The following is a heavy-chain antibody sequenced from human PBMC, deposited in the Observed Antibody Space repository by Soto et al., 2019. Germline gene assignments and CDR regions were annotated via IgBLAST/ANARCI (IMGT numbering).Heavy chain of an antibody. CDR3: AKSAMVRGGGWFDP. Sequence: DVQLLESGGGLVEHGGSLRLSCAASRFTFSTYALTWVRQAPGKGLEWVSDISGSGGNTYYADSVKGRFTISRDNSKNTLYLQMNSLRAEDTAVYYCAKSAMVRGGGWFDPWGQGTLVTVSS. V-gene: IGHV3-23*01. J-gene: IGHJ5*02. CDR2: ISGSGGNT. CDR1: RFTFSTYA. D-gene: IGHD3-10*01.